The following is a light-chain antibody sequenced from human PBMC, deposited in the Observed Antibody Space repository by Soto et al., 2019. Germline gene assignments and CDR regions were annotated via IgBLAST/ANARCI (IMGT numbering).Light chain of an antibody. CDR2: DVN. J-gene: IGLJ3*02. CDR3: SSYAGGNNWV. CDR1: SSDVGAHNY. V-gene: IGLV2-8*01. Sequence: QSALTQPPSASGSPGQSLTISCTGTSSDVGAHNYVSWYQQNPGKAPKLRLYDVNKRPSGVPDRFSGSKSGNTASLTVSGLQAEDEADYYCSSYAGGNNWVFGGGTKLTV.